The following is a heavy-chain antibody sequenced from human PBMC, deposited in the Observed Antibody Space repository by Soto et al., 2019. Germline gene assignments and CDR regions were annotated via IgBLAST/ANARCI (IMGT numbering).Heavy chain of an antibody. Sequence: QVQLQQRGAGLLKPSETLSLTCGVYGESFRVYYWSGIRQPPGKGLEWIGEINHSGSTNYNPSLKSRVTISVDTSKNHLSLKLSSVTAADTAVYYCAREKHPWLAVPVRQLKSTWWFDSWGQGTLVTVSS. CDR2: INHSGST. D-gene: IGHD6-19*01. J-gene: IGHJ5*01. V-gene: IGHV4-34*01. CDR3: AREKHPWLAVPVRQLKSTWWFDS. CDR1: GESFRVYY.